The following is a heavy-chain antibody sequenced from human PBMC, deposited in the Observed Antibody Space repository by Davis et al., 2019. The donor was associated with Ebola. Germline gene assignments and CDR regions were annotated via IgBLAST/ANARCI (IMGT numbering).Heavy chain of an antibody. J-gene: IGHJ6*02. V-gene: IGHV7-4-1*02. CDR1: EYSLTKYA. D-gene: IGHD3-10*01. CDR3: ARRVTLVRGVPSGMDV. Sequence: ASVKVSCKASEYSLTKYAMNWVRQAPGQGLELMGWVNTNTGNPTYAQGFTGRFVFSLDTSVSTAYLQISTLKTEDTAVYYCARRVTLVRGVPSGMDVWGQGTTVTVSS. CDR2: VNTNTGNP.